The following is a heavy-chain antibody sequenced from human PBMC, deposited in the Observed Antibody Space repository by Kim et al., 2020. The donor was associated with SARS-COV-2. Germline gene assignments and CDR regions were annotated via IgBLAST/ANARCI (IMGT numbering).Heavy chain of an antibody. Sequence: PSLKSRVPMSVDTSKNQFSLKLSSVTAADTAVYYCASSDYYYDSRSFDPWGQGTLVTVSS. CDR3: ASSDYYYDSRSFDP. D-gene: IGHD3-22*01. J-gene: IGHJ5*02. V-gene: IGHV4-4*07.